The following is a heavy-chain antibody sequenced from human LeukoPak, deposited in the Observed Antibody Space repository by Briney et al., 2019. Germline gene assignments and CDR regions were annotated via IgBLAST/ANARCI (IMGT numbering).Heavy chain of an antibody. CDR3: ARGDLPDYYDSSGYYQIDY. CDR2: ISAYNGNT. V-gene: IGHV1-18*01. Sequence: ASVKVSCKASGYTFTSYGISWVRQAPGQGLEWMGWISAYNGNTNYAQKLQGRVTMTTDTSTSTAYMELRSLRSDDTAVYYCARGDLPDYYDSSGYYQIDYWGQGTLVTDSS. J-gene: IGHJ4*02. D-gene: IGHD3-22*01. CDR1: GYTFTSYG.